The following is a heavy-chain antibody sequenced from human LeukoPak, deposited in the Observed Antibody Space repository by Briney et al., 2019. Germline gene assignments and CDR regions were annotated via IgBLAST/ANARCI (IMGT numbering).Heavy chain of an antibody. CDR1: GYTLTELS. CDR3: ARVTSSGYYRGVDDAFDI. J-gene: IGHJ3*02. D-gene: IGHD3-22*01. Sequence: ASVKVSCKVSGYTLTELSMHWVRQAPGQGLEWMGWINTNTGNPTYAQGFTGRFVFSLDTSVSTAYLQISSLKAEDTAVYYCARVTSSGYYRGVDDAFDIWGQGTMVTVSS. CDR2: INTNTGNP. V-gene: IGHV7-4-1*02.